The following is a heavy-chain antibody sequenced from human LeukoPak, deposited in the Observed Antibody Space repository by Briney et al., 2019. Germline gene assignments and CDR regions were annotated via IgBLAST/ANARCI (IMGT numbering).Heavy chain of an antibody. J-gene: IGHJ4*02. CDR2: IIPFLGTT. V-gene: IGHV1-69*11. D-gene: IGHD2-21*01. Sequence: ASVKVSCKASGGVFTTYAVSWVRQAPGQGLEWMGSIIPFLGTTNYAQKFQGRVTITADEPTRTAYMELTYVRSDDTAVYYCTIIPNVILFTHYFEYWGQGTLVTVSS. CDR1: GGVFTTYA. CDR3: TIIPNVILFTHYFEY.